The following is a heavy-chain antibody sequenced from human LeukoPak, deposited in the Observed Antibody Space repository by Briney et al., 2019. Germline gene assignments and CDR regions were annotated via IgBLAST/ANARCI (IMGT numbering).Heavy chain of an antibody. J-gene: IGHJ4*02. V-gene: IGHV3-48*02. CDR1: GFTFSSCS. Sequence: GGSLRLSCAASGFTFSSCSMNWVRQAPGKGLEWVSYISSSSSTIYYADSVKGRFTISRDNAKNSLYLQMNGLRDEDTAVYYCARPHSGHLFDYWGQGTLVTVSS. CDR3: ARPHSGHLFDY. D-gene: IGHD3-10*01. CDR2: ISSSSSTI.